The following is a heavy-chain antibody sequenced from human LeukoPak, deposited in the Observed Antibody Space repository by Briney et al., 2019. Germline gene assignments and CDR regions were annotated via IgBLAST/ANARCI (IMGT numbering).Heavy chain of an antibody. V-gene: IGHV4-34*01. J-gene: IGHJ4*02. CDR3: ASGGGYAYY. CDR2: INHSGST. D-gene: IGHD3-16*01. Sequence: KSSETLSLTCAVYGASFSGYYWSWIRQPPGKGLEWIGEINHSGSTNYNPSLKSPVTISVDTSKNQFSLKLSSVTAADTAVYYCASGGGYAYYWGQGTLVTVSS. CDR1: GASFSGYY.